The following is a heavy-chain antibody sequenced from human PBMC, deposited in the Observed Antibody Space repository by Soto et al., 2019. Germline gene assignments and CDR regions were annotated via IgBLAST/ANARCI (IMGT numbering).Heavy chain of an antibody. CDR1: GFNVSNIY. CDR2: TYSGGST. Sequence: GGSLRLSCAASGFNVSNIYMSWVRQAPGKGLEWVSVTYSGGSTYYADSVKGRFTISRDNSKNMPHLHMDSLRAEDTAVYYCARVKNSNYYYGMDVWGQGTTVTVSS. J-gene: IGHJ6*02. CDR3: ARVKNSNYYYGMDV. D-gene: IGHD4-4*01. V-gene: IGHV3-53*01.